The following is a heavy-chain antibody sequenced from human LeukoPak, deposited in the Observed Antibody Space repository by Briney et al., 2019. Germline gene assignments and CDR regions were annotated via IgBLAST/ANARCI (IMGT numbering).Heavy chain of an antibody. Sequence: GGSLRLSCAASGFTFSSYSMNWVRQAPGKGLEWVSSISSSSSYIYYADSVKGRFTISRDNAKNSLYLQMNSLRAEDTAVYYCARLKHYRDSSGYYYYGMDVWGQGTTVTVSS. J-gene: IGHJ6*02. D-gene: IGHD3-22*01. CDR1: GFTFSSYS. V-gene: IGHV3-21*01. CDR2: ISSSSSYI. CDR3: ARLKHYRDSSGYYYYGMDV.